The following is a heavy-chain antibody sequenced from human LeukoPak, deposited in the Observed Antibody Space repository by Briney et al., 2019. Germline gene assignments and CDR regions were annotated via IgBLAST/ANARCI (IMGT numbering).Heavy chain of an antibody. CDR2: INPNSGGT. D-gene: IGHD6-19*01. Sequence: ASVKVSCKASGYIFTGYYMHWVRQAPGQGLEWMGWINPNSGGTDYAQKLQGRVTMTRDTSISTAYMELTRQTSDDTAVYYCATLGRQMAGKNSWGQGTLVTVSS. J-gene: IGHJ4*02. V-gene: IGHV1-2*02. CDR1: GYIFTGYY. CDR3: ATLGRQMAGKNS.